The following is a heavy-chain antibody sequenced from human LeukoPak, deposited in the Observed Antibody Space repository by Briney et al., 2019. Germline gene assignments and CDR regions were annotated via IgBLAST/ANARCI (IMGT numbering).Heavy chain of an antibody. Sequence: SETLSLTCGVSGGSISSNKWWSWVRQPSGQGLEWIGEIYHSGSANYNPSLKSRVTISVDKSKNQLSLKLISVTAADTAVYYCARRYGYSNSWYCDYWGQGTLVTVSS. CDR1: GGSISSNKW. CDR3: ARRYGYSNSWYCDY. CDR2: IYHSGSA. D-gene: IGHD6-13*01. V-gene: IGHV4-4*02. J-gene: IGHJ4*02.